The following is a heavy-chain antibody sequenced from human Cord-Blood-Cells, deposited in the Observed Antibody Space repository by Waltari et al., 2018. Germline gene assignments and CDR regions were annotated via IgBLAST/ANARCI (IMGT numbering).Heavy chain of an antibody. CDR1: GYTPTELS. D-gene: IGHD4-17*01. V-gene: IGHV1-24*01. Sequence: QVKLVQSGAEVKKPGASVKVSCKVSGYTPTELSMNWVRHARTKGLEWMGGFDPEDGETIYAQKFQGRVTMTEDTSTDTAYMELSSLRSEDTAVYYCATVDYGDYVARYSGFDPWGQGTLVTVSS. CDR3: ATVDYGDYVARYSGFDP. CDR2: FDPEDGET. J-gene: IGHJ5*02.